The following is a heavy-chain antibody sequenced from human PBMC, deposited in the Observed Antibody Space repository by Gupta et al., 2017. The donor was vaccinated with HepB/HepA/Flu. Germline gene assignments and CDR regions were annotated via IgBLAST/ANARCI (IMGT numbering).Heavy chain of an antibody. Sequence: EVQLVESGGGLVQPGRSLRLSRAASGFTLGDYRLSWVRQAPGKGLEWVGFIRGKTHGGTTDFAASVKGRFTISRDDSNSIAYLEMNSLTIEDTGVYYCTTGRAGGAECYHWGQGTLVTVSS. CDR2: IRGKTHGGTT. J-gene: IGHJ4*02. V-gene: IGHV3-49*04. CDR3: TTGRAGGAECYH. CDR1: GFTLGDYR. D-gene: IGHD6-19*01.